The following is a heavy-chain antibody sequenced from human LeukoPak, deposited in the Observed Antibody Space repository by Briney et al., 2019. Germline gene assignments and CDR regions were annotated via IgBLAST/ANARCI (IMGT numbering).Heavy chain of an antibody. V-gene: IGHV3-53*01. D-gene: IGHD5-18*01. CDR2: IYSGGST. J-gene: IGHJ4*02. Sequence: GGSLRLSCAASGFIVSSNYMSWVRQAPGKGLEWVSVIYSGGSTYYADSVKGRFTISRDNSKNTLYLQMNSLRVEDTAVYYCARARVYSYGCDYWGQGTLVTVSS. CDR1: GFIVSSNY. CDR3: ARARVYSYGCDY.